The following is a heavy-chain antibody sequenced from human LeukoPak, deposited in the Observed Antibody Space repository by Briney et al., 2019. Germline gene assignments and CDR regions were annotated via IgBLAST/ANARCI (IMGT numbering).Heavy chain of an antibody. D-gene: IGHD3-10*02. CDR2: IYTSGST. V-gene: IGHV4-61*02. CDR3: ARDQDITMSARYFDY. CDR1: GGSISSGSYY. J-gene: IGHJ4*02. Sequence: PSETLSLTCTVYGGSISSGSYYWSWIRQPAGKGLEWIGRIYTSGSTNYNPSLKSRVTISVDTSKNQFSLKLSSVTAADTAVYYCARDQDITMSARYFDYWGQGTLVTVSS.